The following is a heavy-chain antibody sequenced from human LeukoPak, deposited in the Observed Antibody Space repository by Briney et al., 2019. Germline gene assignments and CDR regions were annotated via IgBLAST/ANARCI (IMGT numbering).Heavy chain of an antibody. CDR1: GFTFNSYA. J-gene: IGHJ5*02. V-gene: IGHV3-23*01. CDR3: AKDSLGYWFDP. CDR2: ISFTETTT. Sequence: PGASLRLSCAASGFTFNSYAMSWVRQAPGKGLEWVSSISFTETTTYYADSAKGRFTISRDNSKNTLYLQMNSLRAEDTAVYYCAKDSLGYWFDPWGQGTLVTVSS.